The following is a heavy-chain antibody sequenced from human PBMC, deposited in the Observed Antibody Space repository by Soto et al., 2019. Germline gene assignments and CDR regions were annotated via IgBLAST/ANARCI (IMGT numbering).Heavy chain of an antibody. J-gene: IGHJ4*02. CDR2: TSESGST. Sequence: QVQLQQWGAGLVKPSETLSLSCAVYGQSFSGHSWAWIRQPPGKGLEWIGETSESGSTYYNPSLKSRVTISTDTSINHFSLKLSSVSAADTAAYFCARGSGIVALPGELEDVNYDYWGQGTLVNFSS. D-gene: IGHD1-1*01. CDR3: ARGSGIVALPGELEDVNYDY. CDR1: GQSFSGHS. V-gene: IGHV4-34*01.